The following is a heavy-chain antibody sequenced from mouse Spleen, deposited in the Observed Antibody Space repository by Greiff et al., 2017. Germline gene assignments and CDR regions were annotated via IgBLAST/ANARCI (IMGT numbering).Heavy chain of an antibody. J-gene: IGHJ3*01. D-gene: IGHD2-14*01. V-gene: IGHV5-12*02. Sequence: EVQVVESGGGLVQPGGSLKLSCATSGFTFSDYYMYWVRQTPEKRLEWVAYISNGGGSTYYPDTVKGRFTISRDNAKNTLYLQMSRLKSEDTAMYYCARAYYRYDEGPWFAYWGQGTLVTVSA. CDR3: ARAYYRYDEGPWFAY. CDR1: GFTFSDYY. CDR2: ISNGGGST.